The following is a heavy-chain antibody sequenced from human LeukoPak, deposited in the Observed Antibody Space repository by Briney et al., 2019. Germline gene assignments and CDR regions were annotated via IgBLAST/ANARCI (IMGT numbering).Heavy chain of an antibody. J-gene: IGHJ5*02. D-gene: IGHD3-3*01. CDR1: GFTFSSYA. V-gene: IGHV3-30*04. CDR2: ISYDGSNK. CDR3: AITYYDFWSGYLVNS. Sequence: GGSLRLSCAASGFTFSSYAMHWVRQAPGKGLEWVAVISYDGSNKYYADSVKGRFTISRDNSKNTLYLQMNSLRADDTAVYYCAITYYDFWSGYLVNSWGQGTLVTVSS.